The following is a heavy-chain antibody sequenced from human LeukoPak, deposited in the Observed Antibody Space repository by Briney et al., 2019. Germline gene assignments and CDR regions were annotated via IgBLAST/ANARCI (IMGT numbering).Heavy chain of an antibody. CDR1: GFTFSDYY. CDR3: ARAGQSDY. V-gene: IGHV3-11*01. Sequence: SGGSLRLSCAASGFTFSDYYMNWIRQAPGKGLEWVSSISGASRTINYADSVKGRFTTSRDNAKNSLFLQVNSLRADDTAVYYCARAGQSDYWGQGTLVTVSA. CDR2: ISGASRTI. J-gene: IGHJ4*02.